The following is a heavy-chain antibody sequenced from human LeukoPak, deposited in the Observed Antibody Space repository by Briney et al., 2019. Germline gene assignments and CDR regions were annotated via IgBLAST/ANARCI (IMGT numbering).Heavy chain of an antibody. J-gene: IGHJ5*02. V-gene: IGHV1-2*02. CDR3: ARAVAGRRSWFDP. CDR1: GYTFTGYY. Sequence: ASVKVSCKASGYTFTGYYMHWVRQAPGQGLEWMGWINPNSGGTNYAQKFQGRVTMTRDTSISTAYMELGRLRSDDTAVYYCARAVAGRRSWFDPWGQGTLVTVSS. D-gene: IGHD6-19*01. CDR2: INPNSGGT.